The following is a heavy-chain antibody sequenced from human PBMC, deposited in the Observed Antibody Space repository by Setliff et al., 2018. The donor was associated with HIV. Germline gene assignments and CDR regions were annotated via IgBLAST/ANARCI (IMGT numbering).Heavy chain of an antibody. V-gene: IGHV3-7*01. CDR1: GFTFSSYW. CDR2: IKQDGSEK. D-gene: IGHD2-15*01. Sequence: GGSLRLSCAASGFTFSSYWMSWVRQAPGKGLEWVANIKQDGSEKYYVDSVKGRFTISRDNAKNSLYLQMNSLRAEDTAVYYCARESQLYCSGGSCYVRAFDIWGQGTMVTV. CDR3: ARESQLYCSGGSCYVRAFDI. J-gene: IGHJ3*02.